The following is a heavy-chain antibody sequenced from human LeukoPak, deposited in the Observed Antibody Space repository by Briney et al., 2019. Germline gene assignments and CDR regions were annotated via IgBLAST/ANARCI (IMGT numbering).Heavy chain of an antibody. J-gene: IGHJ6*03. V-gene: IGHV3-23*01. CDR3: AKVSMEVDRPRDYYYMDV. D-gene: IGHD2-8*01. Sequence: GGSLRLSCAASGFTFSNYAMSWVRQAPGKWLEWVSAISGSGGSTYYADSVKGRFTISRDNSKNTLYLQMNSLRAEDTAVYYCAKVSMEVDRPRDYYYMDVWGKGTTVTVSS. CDR2: ISGSGGST. CDR1: GFTFSNYA.